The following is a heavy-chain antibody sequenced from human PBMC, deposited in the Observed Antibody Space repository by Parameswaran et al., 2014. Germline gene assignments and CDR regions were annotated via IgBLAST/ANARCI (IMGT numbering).Heavy chain of an antibody. Sequence: ISVARLVRQAPGQGLEWMGWISVYNGNTSYAQRLQGRVTMTTDTSTSTAYMELRSLRSDDTAVYYCAREKGTIVVVGPDYWGQGTLVTVSS. CDR1: ISV. CDR2: ISVYNGNT. D-gene: IGHD2-2*01. CDR3: AREKGTIVVVGPDY. J-gene: IGHJ4*02. V-gene: IGHV1-18*01.